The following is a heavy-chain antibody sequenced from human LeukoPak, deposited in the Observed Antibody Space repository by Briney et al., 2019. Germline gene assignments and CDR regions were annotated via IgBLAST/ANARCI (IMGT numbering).Heavy chain of an antibody. V-gene: IGHV3-11*04. D-gene: IGHD3-22*01. CDR2: ISRRSNFI. CDR3: VVCESRGDYFPFYN. Sequence: PGGSLRLSCAASGFRFSDYYMSWIRQAPGKGLEWVSYISRRSNFIEYAESVKGRFTISRDNVKNSLYLQMNSLRAEDPAVYYCVVCESRGDYFPFYNWGQGTLGTVSS. CDR1: GFRFSDYY. J-gene: IGHJ4*02.